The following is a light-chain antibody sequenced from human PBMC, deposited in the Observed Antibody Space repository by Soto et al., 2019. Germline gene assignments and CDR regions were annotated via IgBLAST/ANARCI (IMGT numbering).Light chain of an antibody. CDR3: QQRSNWWT. J-gene: IGKJ1*01. V-gene: IGKV1-5*03. CDR2: KAS. CDR1: QNISNW. Sequence: DIQMTQSPSTLSASVGDRFTMXXRASQNISNWLAWYQQKPGQAPNXLIYKASSLQNGVTSRFSGSGSGTDFTLTISSLEPEDFAVYYCQQRSNWWTFGQGTKVDIK.